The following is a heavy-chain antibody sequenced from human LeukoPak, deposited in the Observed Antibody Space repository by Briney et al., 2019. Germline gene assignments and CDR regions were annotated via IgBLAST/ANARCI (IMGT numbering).Heavy chain of an antibody. D-gene: IGHD5-24*01. J-gene: IGHJ4*02. CDR3: ARDLDGYPFDY. CDR1: GGSFSGYY. Sequence: SETLSLTCAVYGGSFSGYYWSWIRQPAGKGLEWIGRIYTSGSTNYNPSLKSRVTMSVDTSKNQFSLKLSSVTAADTAVYYCARDLDGYPFDYWGQGTLVTVSS. V-gene: IGHV4-4*07. CDR2: IYTSGST.